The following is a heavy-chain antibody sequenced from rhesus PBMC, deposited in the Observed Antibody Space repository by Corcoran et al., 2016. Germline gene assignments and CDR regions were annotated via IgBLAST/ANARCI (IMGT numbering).Heavy chain of an antibody. V-gene: IGHV1S2*01. Sequence: QVQLVQSGAEVKKPGSSVKVSCKASGYTFTDYYMHWVRQAPRQGLEWMGWINPYNGNTKYAQKFQGRVTMTRDTSPSTAYSELRSLRSEDTAVDYCARGPGYCTGSGCYADWYFDLWGPGTPITISS. CDR1: GYTFTDYY. D-gene: IGHD2-21*01. J-gene: IGHJ2*01. CDR3: ARGPGYCTGSGCYADWYFDL. CDR2: INPYNGNT.